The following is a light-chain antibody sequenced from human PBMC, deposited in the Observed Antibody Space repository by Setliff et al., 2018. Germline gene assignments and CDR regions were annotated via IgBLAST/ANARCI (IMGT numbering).Light chain of an antibody. CDR1: SSDVGDYKY. CDR3: SSYTSLSTRV. Sequence: QSALAQPASVSGSPGQSITISCTGTSSDVGDYKYVSWYQQLPGKAPKLIIFEVSNRPSGIPNRFSGSKSGNTASLFISGLQAEDEADYYCSSYTSLSTRVFGTGTKGTVL. CDR2: EVS. V-gene: IGLV2-14*01. J-gene: IGLJ1*01.